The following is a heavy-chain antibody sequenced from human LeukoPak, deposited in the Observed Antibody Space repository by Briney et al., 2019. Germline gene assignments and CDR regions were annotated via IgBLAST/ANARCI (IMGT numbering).Heavy chain of an antibody. CDR2: ISSSGSTI. CDR1: GFTFSDYY. Sequence: PGGSLRLSCAASGFTFSDYYMSWLRQAPGKGLEWVSYISSSGSTIYYADSVKGRFTISRNNAKNSLYLQMNSLRAEDTVVYYCASGVAVAEDYWGQGTLVTVSS. J-gene: IGHJ4*02. D-gene: IGHD6-13*01. V-gene: IGHV3-11*01. CDR3: ASGVAVAEDY.